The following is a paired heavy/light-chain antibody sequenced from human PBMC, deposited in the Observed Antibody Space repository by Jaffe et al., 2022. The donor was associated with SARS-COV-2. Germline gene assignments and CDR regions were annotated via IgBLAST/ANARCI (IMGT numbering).Light chain of an antibody. Sequence: QSALTQPASVSGSPGQSITISCTGTSSDVGNYNLVSWYQQHPGKAPKLIIYEVNYRPSGVSGRFSGSKSGNTASLTISGLQAEDEADYYCCSYAGSIIFYVFGTGTKVTVL. CDR2: EVN. J-gene: IGLJ1*01. V-gene: IGLV2-23*02. CDR1: SSDVGNYNL. CDR3: CSYAGSIIFYV.
Heavy chain of an antibody. J-gene: IGHJ5*02. CDR3: ARYPSGKSYFDP. Sequence: QVQLQQSGPGLVKTSQTLSLTCAISGDTVSSNSAVWNWIRQSPSRGLEWLGRIYYRSEWYGDYALSVKSRITINPDTSKNQFSLQLNSVTPEDTAVYYCARYPSGKSYFDPWGQGTLVTVSS. V-gene: IGHV6-1*01. CDR2: IYYRSEWYG. CDR1: GDTVSSNSAV. D-gene: IGHD3-10*01.